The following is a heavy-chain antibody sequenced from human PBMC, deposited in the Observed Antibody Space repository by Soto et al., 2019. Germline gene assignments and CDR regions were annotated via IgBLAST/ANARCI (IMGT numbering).Heavy chain of an antibody. V-gene: IGHV3-66*04. CDR1: GFTVSSNY. J-gene: IGHJ6*02. Sequence: PGGSLRLSCAASGFTVSSNYMSWVRQAPGKGLEWVSVIYSGGSTYYADSVKGRFTISRDNSKNTLYLQMNSLRAEDTAVYYCARHTQYYDIWTGYYYTKYGMDVWGQGTTVTVSS. CDR2: IYSGGST. D-gene: IGHD3-9*01. CDR3: ARHTQYYDIWTGYYYTKYGMDV.